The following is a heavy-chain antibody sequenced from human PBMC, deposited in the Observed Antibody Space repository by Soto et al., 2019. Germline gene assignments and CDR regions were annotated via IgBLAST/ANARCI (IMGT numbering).Heavy chain of an antibody. D-gene: IGHD5-12*01. CDR1: GFTFSSYA. V-gene: IGHV3-23*01. CDR3: AKSSHGLAVATIFLGRRDYYYMDV. Sequence: GGSLRLSCAASGFTFSSYAMSWVRQAPGKGLEWVSAISGSGGSTYYADSVKGRFTISRDNSKSTLYLQMNSLRAEDTALYYCAKSSHGLAVATIFLGRRDYYYMDVWGKGTTVTVSS. J-gene: IGHJ6*03. CDR2: ISGSGGST.